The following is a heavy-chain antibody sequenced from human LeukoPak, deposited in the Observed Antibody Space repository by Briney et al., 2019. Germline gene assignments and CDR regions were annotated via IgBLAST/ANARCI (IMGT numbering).Heavy chain of an antibody. J-gene: IGHJ4*02. CDR3: ARGRGEVYISSWYELDY. D-gene: IGHD6-13*01. CDR1: GYTFTGYY. CDR2: INPNSGGT. Sequence: ASAKVSCKASGYTFTGYYMHWLRQAPGQGLEWMGWINPNSGGTNYAQKFQGRVTMTRDTSISTAYMELSWLTSDDTAVYYCARGRGEVYISSWYELDYWGQGTLVTVSS. V-gene: IGHV1-2*02.